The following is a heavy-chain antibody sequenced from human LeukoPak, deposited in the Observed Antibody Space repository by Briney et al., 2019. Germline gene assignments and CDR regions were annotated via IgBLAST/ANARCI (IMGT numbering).Heavy chain of an antibody. Sequence: SETLSLTCTVSGGSISSGSYYWSWIRQPAGKGLEWIGRIYTSGTTNYNPSLKSRVTISVDTSKNQFTLKLSSVTAADTAVYYCAREDLNPDLDWFDPWGQGTLVTVSS. CDR3: AREDLNPDLDWFDP. CDR1: GGSISSGSYY. J-gene: IGHJ5*02. V-gene: IGHV4-61*02. CDR2: IYTSGTT.